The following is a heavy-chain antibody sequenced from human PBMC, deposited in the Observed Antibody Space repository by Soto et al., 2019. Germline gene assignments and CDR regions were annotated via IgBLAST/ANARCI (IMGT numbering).Heavy chain of an antibody. CDR1: GYTFTSYA. Sequence: QVQLVQSGAEVKKPGASAKVSCKASGYTFTSYAMHWVRQAPGQRLEWMGWINAGNGNTKYSQKFQGRVTITRDTSASTAYMELSSLRSEDTAGYYCASTTGTTSPYYYYGMDVWGQGTTVTVSS. D-gene: IGHD1-1*01. V-gene: IGHV1-3*01. CDR3: ASTTGTTSPYYYYGMDV. CDR2: INAGNGNT. J-gene: IGHJ6*02.